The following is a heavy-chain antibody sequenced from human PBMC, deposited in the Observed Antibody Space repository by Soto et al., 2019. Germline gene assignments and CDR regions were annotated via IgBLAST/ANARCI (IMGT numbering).Heavy chain of an antibody. Sequence: QITLKETGPTLAKPTKNLTLTGTSSGFSISTTGEGVFWFLLPQGKAPQWLALVHWNDDNRYRPSLRPRLTIRKDSSRNQVVLSLSHLVPADTRTFYCAHRRRGETSPDYYGLDVCGQQTTVIVS. CDR3: AHRRRGETSPDYYGLDV. V-gene: IGHV2-5*01. D-gene: IGHD1-7*01. CDR1: GFSISTTGEG. J-gene: IGHJ6*02. CDR2: VHWNDDN.